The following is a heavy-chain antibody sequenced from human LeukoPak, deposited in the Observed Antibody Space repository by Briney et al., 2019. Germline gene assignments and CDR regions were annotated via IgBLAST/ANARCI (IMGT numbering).Heavy chain of an antibody. CDR1: GLTFSTYW. V-gene: IGHV3-74*03. D-gene: IGHD2-15*01. J-gene: IGHJ2*01. CDR3: VRGGHYGSSFDL. CDR2: INPDGSIR. Sequence: GGSLRLSCAASGLTFSTYWMHWVRQAPGKGLAWVARINPDGSIRTYANSVQGRVTISRDTAKDTLFLQMNSLRAEDTAVYYCVRGGHYGSSFDLWGRGTLVTVSS.